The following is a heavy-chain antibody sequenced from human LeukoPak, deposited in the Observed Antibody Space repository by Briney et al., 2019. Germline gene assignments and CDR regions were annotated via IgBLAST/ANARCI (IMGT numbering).Heavy chain of an antibody. CDR2: MNPNSGNT. D-gene: IGHD2-15*01. CDR1: GYTFTSYD. Sequence: ASVKVSCKASGYTFTSYDINWVRQATGQGLEWMGWMNPNSGNTNYAQKLQGRVTMTTDTSTSTAYMELRSLRSDDTAVYYCARDLVVVADDYYYYYYMDVWGKGTTVTVSS. J-gene: IGHJ6*03. V-gene: IGHV1-18*01. CDR3: ARDLVVVADDYYYYYYMDV.